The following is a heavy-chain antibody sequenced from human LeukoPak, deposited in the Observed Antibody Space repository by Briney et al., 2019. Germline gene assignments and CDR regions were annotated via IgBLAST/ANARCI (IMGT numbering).Heavy chain of an antibody. D-gene: IGHD3-22*01. Sequence: ASVKVSCKASGYTFTSYAMNWVRQAPGQGLEWMGGIIPIFGTANYAQKFQGRVTITTDESTSTAYMELSSLRSEDTAVYYCARGAVDSSLGGYFDYWGQGTLVTVSS. J-gene: IGHJ4*02. CDR1: GYTFTSYA. CDR3: ARGAVDSSLGGYFDY. V-gene: IGHV1-69*05. CDR2: IIPIFGTA.